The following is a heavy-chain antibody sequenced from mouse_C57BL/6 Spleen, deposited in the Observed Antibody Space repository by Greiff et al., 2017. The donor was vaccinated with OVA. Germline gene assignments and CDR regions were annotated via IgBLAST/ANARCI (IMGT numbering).Heavy chain of an antibody. CDR3: AREGGLFDY. J-gene: IGHJ2*01. CDR2: IYPGSGNT. V-gene: IGHV1-76*01. Sequence: VQLQQSGAELVRPGASVKLSCKASGYTFTDYYINWVKQRPGQGLEWIARIYPGSGNTYYNEKFKGKATLTAEKSSSTAYMQLSSLTSEDSAVYFCAREGGLFDYWGQGTTLTVSS. CDR1: GYTFTDYY.